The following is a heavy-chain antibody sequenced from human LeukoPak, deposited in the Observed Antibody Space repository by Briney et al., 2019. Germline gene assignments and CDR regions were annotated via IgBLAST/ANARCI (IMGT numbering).Heavy chain of an antibody. V-gene: IGHV1-69*13. D-gene: IGHD6-13*01. Sequence: ASVKVSCXASGGTFSSYAISWVRQAPGQGLEWMGGIIPIFGTANYAQKFQGRVTITADESTSTAYMELSSLRSEDTAVYYCARESTAGSSWLYYWGQGTLVTVSS. J-gene: IGHJ4*02. CDR2: IIPIFGTA. CDR1: GGTFSSYA. CDR3: ARESTAGSSWLYY.